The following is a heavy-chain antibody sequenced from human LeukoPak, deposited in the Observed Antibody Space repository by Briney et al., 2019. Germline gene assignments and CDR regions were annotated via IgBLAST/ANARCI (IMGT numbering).Heavy chain of an antibody. CDR1: GFTFRDFA. CDR2: IRRKTDGETT. D-gene: IGHD2-21*01. V-gene: IGHV3-15*01. Sequence: GGSLRLSCAASGFTFRDFAMSWVRQVPGKGLEWVGRIRRKTDGETTDHAAPVKGRFTISRDDSKNTLYLQMNSLKTEDTAVYYCVTDLVIKGYFDYWGQGALVTVSS. J-gene: IGHJ4*02. CDR3: VTDLVIKGYFDY.